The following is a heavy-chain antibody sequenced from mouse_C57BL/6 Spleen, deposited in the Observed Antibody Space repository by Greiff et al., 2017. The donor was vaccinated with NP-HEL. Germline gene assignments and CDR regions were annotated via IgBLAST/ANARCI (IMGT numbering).Heavy chain of an antibody. CDR1: GFNIKDYY. D-gene: IGHD1-1*01. J-gene: IGHJ4*01. CDR3: SFITAYYAMDY. CDR2: IDPEDGDT. Sequence: VQLQQSGAELVRPGASVKLSCTASGFNIKDYYMHWVKQRPEQGLEWIGRIDPEDGDTEYAPKFQGKATMTADTSSNTAYLQLSSLTSEDTAVYYCSFITAYYAMDYWGQGTSVTVSS. V-gene: IGHV14-1*01.